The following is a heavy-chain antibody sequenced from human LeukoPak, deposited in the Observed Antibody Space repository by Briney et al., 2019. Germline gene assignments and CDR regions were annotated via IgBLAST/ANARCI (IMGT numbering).Heavy chain of an antibody. D-gene: IGHD2-15*01. J-gene: IGHJ4*02. Sequence: SETLSLTCAVYGGSFSGYYWSWIRQPPGKGLEWIGEINHSGSTNYNPSLKSRVTISVDTSKNQFSLKLSSVTAADTAVYYCATPRYCSGGSCYGAFVYWGQGTLVTVSS. CDR1: GGSFSGYY. CDR3: ATPRYCSGGSCYGAFVY. V-gene: IGHV4-34*01. CDR2: INHSGST.